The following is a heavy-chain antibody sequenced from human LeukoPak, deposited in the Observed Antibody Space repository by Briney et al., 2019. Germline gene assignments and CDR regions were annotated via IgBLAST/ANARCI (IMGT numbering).Heavy chain of an antibody. J-gene: IGHJ6*04. CDR2: ISSSGSTI. CDR3: AELGITMIGGV. V-gene: IGHV3-48*04. CDR1: GFTFSSYG. Sequence: GGSLRLSCAASGFTFSSYGMSWARQAPGKGLEWVSYISSSGSTIYYADSVKGRFTISRDNAKNSLYLQMNSLRAEDTAVYYCAELGITMIGGVWGKGTTVTISS. D-gene: IGHD3-10*02.